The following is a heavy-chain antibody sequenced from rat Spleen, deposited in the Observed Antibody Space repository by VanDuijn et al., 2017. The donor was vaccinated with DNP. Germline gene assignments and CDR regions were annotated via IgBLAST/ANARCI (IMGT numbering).Heavy chain of an antibody. CDR1: GFTFSNYY. CDR3: ARQIPTADY. J-gene: IGHJ2*01. V-gene: IGHV5-7*01. CDR2: IIFDGSDT. Sequence: EVQLVESGGGLVQPGRSLKLSCAASGFTFSNYYMAWVRQAPTKGLEWVATIIFDGSDTYYRDSVKGRFTMSRDNAKSTLYLQMNSLRSEDTATYYCARQIPTADYWGQGVMVTVSS. D-gene: IGHD2-1*01.